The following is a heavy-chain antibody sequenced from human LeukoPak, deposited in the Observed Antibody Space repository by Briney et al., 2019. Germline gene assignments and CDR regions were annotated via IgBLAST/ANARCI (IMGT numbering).Heavy chain of an antibody. CDR2: IYHSGST. CDR1: GGSISSGGYY. CDR3: ARSPAAIENWFDP. J-gene: IGHJ5*02. D-gene: IGHD2-2*02. Sequence: PSQTLSLTCTVSGGSISSGGYYWSWIRQPPGKGLEWIGYIYHSGSTYYNPSLKSRVTISVDRSKNQFSLKLSSVTAADMAVYYCARSPAAIENWFDPWGQGTLVTVS. V-gene: IGHV4-30-2*01.